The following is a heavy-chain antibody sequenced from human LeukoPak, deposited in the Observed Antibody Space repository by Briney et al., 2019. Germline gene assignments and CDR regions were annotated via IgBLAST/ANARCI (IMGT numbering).Heavy chain of an antibody. CDR3: AKDPLPYDFWSGYWKDY. J-gene: IGHJ4*02. V-gene: IGHV3-23*01. Sequence: GGSLRLSCAASGFTFSSYAMSWVGQAPGKGVEGVSAISGSGGRKYYADSVKGRFTISRDNSKKTMYLQMNRLRGEDTAVYYCAKDPLPYDFWSGYWKDYWGQGTLVTVSS. CDR1: GFTFSSYA. D-gene: IGHD3-3*01. CDR2: ISGSGGRK.